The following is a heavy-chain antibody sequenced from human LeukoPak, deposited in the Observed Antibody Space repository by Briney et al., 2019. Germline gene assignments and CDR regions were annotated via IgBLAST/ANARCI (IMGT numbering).Heavy chain of an antibody. CDR3: AKGDSSGLTSVY. V-gene: IGHV3-30-3*01. J-gene: IGHJ4*02. D-gene: IGHD3-22*01. CDR2: ISYDGSNK. CDR1: GFTFSSYA. Sequence: PGGSLRLSCAASGFTFSSYAMHWVRQAPGKGLEWVAVISYDGSNKYYADSVKGRFTISRDNSKNTLYLQMNSLRAEDTAVYYCAKGDSSGLTSVYWGQGTLVTVSS.